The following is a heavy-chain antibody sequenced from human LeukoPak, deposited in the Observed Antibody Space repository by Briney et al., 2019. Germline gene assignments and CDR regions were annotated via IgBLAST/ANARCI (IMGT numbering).Heavy chain of an antibody. Sequence: SETLSLTCAVYGGSFSGYYWSWIRQPPGKGLEWIGSIYYSGSTYYNPSLKSRVTISIDTSKNQFSLKLTSVTAADTAVYYCARQTGSGLFTLPGGQGTLVTVSS. CDR1: GGSFSGYY. J-gene: IGHJ4*02. CDR2: IYYSGST. CDR3: ARQTGSGLFTLP. V-gene: IGHV4-34*01. D-gene: IGHD3/OR15-3a*01.